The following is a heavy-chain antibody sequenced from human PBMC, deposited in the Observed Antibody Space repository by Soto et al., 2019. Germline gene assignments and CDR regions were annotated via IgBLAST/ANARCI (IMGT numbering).Heavy chain of an antibody. D-gene: IGHD6-13*01. J-gene: IGHJ5*02. Sequence: SETLSLTCTVSGGSVSSGSYYWSWIRQPPGKGLEWIGYIYYSGSTNYNPSLKSRVTISVDTSKNQFSLKLSSVTAADTAVYYCARGRGSIAAVYNWFDPWGQGTLVTAPQ. CDR2: IYYSGST. V-gene: IGHV4-61*01. CDR3: ARGRGSIAAVYNWFDP. CDR1: GGSVSSGSYY.